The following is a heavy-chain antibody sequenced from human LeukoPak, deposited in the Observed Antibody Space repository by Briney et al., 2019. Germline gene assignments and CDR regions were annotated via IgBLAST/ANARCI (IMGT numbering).Heavy chain of an antibody. V-gene: IGHV3-30*02. CDR2: IRNDGSNE. Sequence: GGSLRLSCTASGFTFRNYAMHWVRQAPGKGLEWVAFIRNDGSNEYYTDSVKGRFTISRDNSKNTLCLQMNSLRDEDTAVYYCAKDGGNYFDYWGQGTLVTVSS. CDR1: GFTFRNYA. J-gene: IGHJ4*02. CDR3: AKDGGNYFDY. D-gene: IGHD3-3*01.